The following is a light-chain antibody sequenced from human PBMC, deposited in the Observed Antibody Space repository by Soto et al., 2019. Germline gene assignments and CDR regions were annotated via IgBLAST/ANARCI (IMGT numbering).Light chain of an antibody. CDR3: QQYYSYVYT. CDR2: AAS. V-gene: IGKV1-8*01. CDR1: QGISSY. Sequence: AIRMTQSPSSLSASTGDRVTITCRARQGISSYLAWYQQKPGKAPKLLIYAASTLQSGVPSRFSGSGSGTEFTLTISCLQSEDFATYYCQQYYSYVYTFGQGTKLEIK. J-gene: IGKJ2*01.